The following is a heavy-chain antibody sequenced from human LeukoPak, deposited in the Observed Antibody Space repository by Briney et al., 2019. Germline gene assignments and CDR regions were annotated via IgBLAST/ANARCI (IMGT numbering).Heavy chain of an antibody. CDR2: INHSGST. CDR1: GGSFSGYY. V-gene: IGHV4-34*01. D-gene: IGHD3-22*01. Sequence: SETLSLTCAVYGGSFSGYYWSWIRQPPGKGLEWIGEINHSGSTNYNPSLKSRVTISVDTSKNQFSLKLSSVTAADTAVYYCARHSGSGYYSYFYIMDVWGQGTTVTVSS. J-gene: IGHJ6*02. CDR3: ARHSGSGYYSYFYIMDV.